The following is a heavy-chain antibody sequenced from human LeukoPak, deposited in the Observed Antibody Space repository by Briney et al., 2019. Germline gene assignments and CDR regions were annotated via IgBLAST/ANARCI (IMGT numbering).Heavy chain of an antibody. V-gene: IGHV3-73*01. J-gene: IGHJ4*02. CDR1: GFTFSGSA. D-gene: IGHD2-8*02. CDR2: IRSKASNYAT. Sequence: GGSLRLSCATSGFTFSGSAIHWIRQASGEGLEWIGRIRSKASNYATVYAASVKGRFIISRDDSKNTAYLQMNSLKTEDTAVYYCTRHAAGGDTGGYPSDYWGQGTLVTVSS. CDR3: TRHAAGGDTGGYPSDY.